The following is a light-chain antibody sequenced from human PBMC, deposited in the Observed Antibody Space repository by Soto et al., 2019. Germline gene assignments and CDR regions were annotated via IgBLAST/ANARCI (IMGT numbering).Light chain of an antibody. CDR3: SSYTSNSTYV. V-gene: IGLV2-14*01. J-gene: IGLJ1*01. CDR2: EVS. Sequence: QSVLTQPASVSGSPGQSITISCTGTSSDVGGYNYVSWYQQHPGKAPKLMIYEVSNRPSGVSFRFSASKSGNTASLTISGLQAEDEADYYCSSYTSNSTYVFGTGTKVTVL. CDR1: SSDVGGYNY.